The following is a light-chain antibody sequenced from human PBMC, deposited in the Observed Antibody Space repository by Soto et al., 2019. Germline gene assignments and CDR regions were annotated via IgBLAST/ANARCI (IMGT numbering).Light chain of an antibody. CDR3: QQSYSTLIFT. Sequence: DIQMTQSPSSLSASVGDRVTITCRASQSISSYLNWYQQKPGKAPKLLIYAASSLQSGVPSRFSGSGSGTDLTLTISSLQPDDFATYYCQQSYSTLIFTFGPGTKVDIK. CDR2: AAS. CDR1: QSISSY. V-gene: IGKV1-39*01. J-gene: IGKJ3*01.